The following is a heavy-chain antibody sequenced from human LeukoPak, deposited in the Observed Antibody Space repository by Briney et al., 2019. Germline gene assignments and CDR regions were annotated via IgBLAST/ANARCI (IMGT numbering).Heavy chain of an antibody. D-gene: IGHD6-13*01. CDR3: ARAAEFRSSWYFYY. CDR1: VYTFTGYY. CDR2: ISAYIGNT. V-gene: IGHV1-18*04. Sequence: ASVKVSCKASVYTFTGYYMHWGRQATGQGLEWRGWISAYIGNTDYAQKLQGRVTITTATSTSTAYMELRSLRSDDTAVYYCARAAEFRSSWYFYYWGQETLVTVSS. J-gene: IGHJ4*02.